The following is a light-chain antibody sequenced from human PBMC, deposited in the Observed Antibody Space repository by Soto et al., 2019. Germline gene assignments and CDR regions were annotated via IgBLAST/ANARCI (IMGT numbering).Light chain of an antibody. CDR2: ENN. V-gene: IGLV1-51*02. J-gene: IGLJ1*01. Sequence: QSVLTQPPSVSAAPGQTVTISCSGSSSNIGNNYVSWYQQLPGTAPKLLIYENNKRPSGIPDRFSGSKSGTSATLGSTGLQTGDEADYYCGTWDSSLSAFYVFGPGTKLTVL. CDR1: SSNIGNNY. CDR3: GTWDSSLSAFYV.